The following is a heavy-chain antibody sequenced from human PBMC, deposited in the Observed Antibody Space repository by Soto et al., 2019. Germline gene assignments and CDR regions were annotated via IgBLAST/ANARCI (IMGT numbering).Heavy chain of an antibody. CDR1: GASISGYY. J-gene: IGHJ5*02. D-gene: IGHD1-1*01. Sequence: PSETLFITCTVSGASISGYYWSWIRKSAGKGLEWIGRIYATGTTDYNPSLKSRVMMSVDTSKKQFSLKLRSVTAADTAVYYCVRDGTKTLRDWFDPWGQGISVTVSS. CDR3: VRDGTKTLRDWFDP. V-gene: IGHV4-4*07. CDR2: IYATGTT.